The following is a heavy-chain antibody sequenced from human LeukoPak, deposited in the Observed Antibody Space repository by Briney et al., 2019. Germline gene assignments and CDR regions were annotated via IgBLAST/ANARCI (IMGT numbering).Heavy chain of an antibody. Sequence: GASVKVSCKASGYTLTTYSIHWVRQAPGQRLEWMGWINAGNGYIKYSQKFQGRVTTTSDTSASTAYMELSSLKSEDTAVYYCARGTYSGYDFGYWGQGTLVTVSS. D-gene: IGHD5-12*01. J-gene: IGHJ4*02. CDR2: INAGNGYI. V-gene: IGHV1-3*01. CDR1: GYTLTTYS. CDR3: ARGTYSGYDFGY.